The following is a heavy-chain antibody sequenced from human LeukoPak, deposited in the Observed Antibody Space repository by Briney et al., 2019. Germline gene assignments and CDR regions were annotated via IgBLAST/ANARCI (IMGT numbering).Heavy chain of an antibody. CDR2: ISYDGSNK. D-gene: IGHD4-11*01. CDR3: AKDWGEATVTNWFDP. Sequence: GGSLRLSCAASGFTFSSYGIHWVRQAPGKGLEWVAVISYDGSNKFYADSVKGRFAISRDNSKNTLFLQMNSLRPEDTAVYYCAKDWGEATVTNWFDPWGQGTLVTVSS. J-gene: IGHJ5*02. V-gene: IGHV3-30*18. CDR1: GFTFSSYG.